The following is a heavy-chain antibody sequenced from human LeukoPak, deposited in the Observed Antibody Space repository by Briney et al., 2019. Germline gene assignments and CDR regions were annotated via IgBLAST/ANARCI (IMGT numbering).Heavy chain of an antibody. D-gene: IGHD6-13*01. J-gene: IGHJ6*02. CDR3: ARDGSSSWYSYYGMDV. CDR2: IIPIFGTA. V-gene: IGHV1-69*13. Sequence: SVKVSCKASGGTFSSYTISWVRQAPGQGLEWMGGIIPIFGTANYAQKFQGRVTITADESTSTAYMELSSLRSEDTAVYYCARDGSSSWYSYYGMDVWGQGTTVTVSS. CDR1: GGTFSSYT.